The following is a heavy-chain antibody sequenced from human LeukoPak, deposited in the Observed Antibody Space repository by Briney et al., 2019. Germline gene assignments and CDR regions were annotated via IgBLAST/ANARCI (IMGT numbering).Heavy chain of an antibody. V-gene: IGHV4-34*01. CDR1: GGSFSGYY. CDR2: INHSGST. D-gene: IGHD2-15*01. CDR3: ARDHTGLLQYFDY. Sequence: PSETLSLTCAVYGGSFSGYYWSWIRQPPGKGLEWIGEINHSGSTNYNPSLKSRVTISVDTSKNQFSLKLSSVTAADTAVYYCARDHTGLLQYFDYWGQGTLVTVSS. J-gene: IGHJ4*02.